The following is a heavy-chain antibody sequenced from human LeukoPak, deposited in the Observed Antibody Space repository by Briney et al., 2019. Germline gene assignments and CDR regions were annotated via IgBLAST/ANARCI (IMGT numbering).Heavy chain of an antibody. CDR1: GGTFSSYA. D-gene: IGHD4-17*01. V-gene: IGHV1-69*04. CDR3: ARVRPYGDYRSYSYYGMDV. Sequence: GASVKVSCKASGGTFSSYAISWVRQAPGQGLEWMGRIIPILGIANYAQKFQGRVTITADKSTSTAYMELSSLRSEDTAVYYCARVRPYGDYRSYSYYGMDVWGQGTTVTVSS. CDR2: IIPILGIA. J-gene: IGHJ6*02.